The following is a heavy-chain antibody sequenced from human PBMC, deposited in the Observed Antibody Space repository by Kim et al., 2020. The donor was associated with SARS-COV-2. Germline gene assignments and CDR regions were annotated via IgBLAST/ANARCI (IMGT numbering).Heavy chain of an antibody. Sequence: ASVKVSCKASGYTFTSYAMHWVRQAPGQRLEWMGWINAGNGNTKYSQKFQGRVTITRDTSASTAYMELSSLRSEDTAVYYCARDPYYYDSSGYGDYWGQGTLVTVSS. D-gene: IGHD3-22*01. CDR2: INAGNGNT. J-gene: IGHJ4*02. CDR3: ARDPYYYDSSGYGDY. V-gene: IGHV1-3*01. CDR1: GYTFTSYA.